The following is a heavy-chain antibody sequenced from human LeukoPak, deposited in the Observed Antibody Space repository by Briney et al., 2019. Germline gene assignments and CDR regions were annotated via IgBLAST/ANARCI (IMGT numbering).Heavy chain of an antibody. D-gene: IGHD3-9*01. Sequence: PGGSLRLSCAASGFIFRSYWMSWVRQAPGKGLEWVANIKRDGSEKYYVDSVKGRFTISRDNAKNSLYLQMNSLRDEDTAVYYCARLIFLTGHTNFDYWGQGTLVTVSS. CDR3: ARLIFLTGHTNFDY. CDR2: IKRDGSEK. CDR1: GFIFRSYW. V-gene: IGHV3-7*01. J-gene: IGHJ4*02.